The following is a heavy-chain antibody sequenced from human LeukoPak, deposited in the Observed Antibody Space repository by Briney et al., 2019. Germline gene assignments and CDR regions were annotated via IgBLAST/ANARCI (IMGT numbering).Heavy chain of an antibody. J-gene: IGHJ4*02. CDR1: GGSISSYY. CDR2: IYYSGST. D-gene: IGHD6-19*01. CDR3: ARVPRGGWYFAADY. V-gene: IGHV4-59*01. Sequence: SETLSLTCTVSGGSISSYYWIWLRQPPGKGLEGFRYIYYSGSTNYNPSLKSRVTISVATSTNQFSLKLSSVTAADTAVYYCARVPRGGWYFAADYWGQGTLVTVSS.